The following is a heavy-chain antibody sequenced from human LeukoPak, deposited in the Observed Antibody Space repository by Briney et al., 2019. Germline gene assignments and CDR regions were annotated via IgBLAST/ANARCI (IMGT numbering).Heavy chain of an antibody. J-gene: IGHJ3*02. CDR3: AKDRRSSGPPNAFDI. Sequence: GGSLRLPCAASGFTFSSYAMNWVRQAPGKGLEWVSVISGSGDITYYADSVKGRFTISRDNSKNTLYLQMNSLRAEDTAVYYCAKDRRSSGPPNAFDIWGQGTMVTVSS. CDR2: ISGSGDIT. V-gene: IGHV3-23*01. D-gene: IGHD6-19*01. CDR1: GFTFSSYA.